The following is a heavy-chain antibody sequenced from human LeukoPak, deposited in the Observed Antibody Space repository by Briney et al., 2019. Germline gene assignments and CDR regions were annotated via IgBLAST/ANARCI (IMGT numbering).Heavy chain of an antibody. V-gene: IGHV4-34*01. CDR2: INPSGST. CDR3: ARGRGKAMSSYYYYYYMDV. J-gene: IGHJ6*03. Sequence: SETLSLTCAVYGGSFSGYYWSWVRQPPGKGLEWIGEINPSGSTNYNPSLKSRVTISVDTSKTHFSLKLSSVTAADTAVYYCARGRGKAMSSYYYYYYMDVWGKGTTVTVSS. D-gene: IGHD2-2*01. CDR1: GGSFSGYY.